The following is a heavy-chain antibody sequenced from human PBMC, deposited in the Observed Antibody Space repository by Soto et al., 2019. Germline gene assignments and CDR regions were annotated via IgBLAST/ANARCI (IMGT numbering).Heavy chain of an antibody. CDR1: GFIFSDHY. J-gene: IGHJ4*02. CDR2: TRNKANSYTI. Sequence: GGSLRLSCAASGFIFSDHYMDWVRQAPGKGLEWVGRTRNKANSYTIEYAASVKGSFTISRDDSKNSMYLQVNSLKSEDTAVYYCARGGFHDVSGYYYQQYWGQGA. V-gene: IGHV3-72*01. CDR3: ARGGFHDVSGYYYQQY. D-gene: IGHD3-22*01.